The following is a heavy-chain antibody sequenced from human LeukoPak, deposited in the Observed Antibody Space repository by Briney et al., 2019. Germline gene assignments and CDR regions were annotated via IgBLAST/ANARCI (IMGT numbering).Heavy chain of an antibody. Sequence: GGSLRLSCAASGFTFDDYAMHWVRQAPGKGLEWVSGISWNSGSIGYADSVKGRFTISRDNAKNSLYLQMNSLRTEDTALYYCAKAMITFGGVIVNSFEYWGQGTLVIVSS. V-gene: IGHV3-9*01. J-gene: IGHJ4*02. CDR2: ISWNSGSI. CDR3: AKAMITFGGVIVNSFEY. D-gene: IGHD3-16*02. CDR1: GFTFDDYA.